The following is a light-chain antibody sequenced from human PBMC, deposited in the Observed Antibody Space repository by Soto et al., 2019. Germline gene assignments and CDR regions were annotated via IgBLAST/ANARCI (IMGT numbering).Light chain of an antibody. CDR3: QQYNSYPIT. V-gene: IGKV1-5*01. Sequence: DIQMTQSPSTLSATVGDRVTITCRASQSISSWLAWYQQKPGKAPKLLIYDASSLESGVASRFSGSGSGTEFTLTISSLQPDDFATYYCQQYNSYPITFGQGTRLEIK. J-gene: IGKJ5*01. CDR2: DAS. CDR1: QSISSW.